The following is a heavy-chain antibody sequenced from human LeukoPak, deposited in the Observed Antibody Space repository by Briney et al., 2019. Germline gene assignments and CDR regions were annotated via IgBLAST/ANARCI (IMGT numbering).Heavy chain of an antibody. Sequence: SETLSLTCTVSGGSISSSSYYWGWIRQPPGKGLEWIGSIYYSGSTYYNPSLKSRVTISVDTSKNQFSLKLSSVIAADTAVYYCARDHYYDPNYFDYWGQGTLVTVSS. D-gene: IGHD3-22*01. V-gene: IGHV4-39*07. CDR3: ARDHYYDPNYFDY. CDR1: GGSISSSSYY. J-gene: IGHJ4*02. CDR2: IYYSGST.